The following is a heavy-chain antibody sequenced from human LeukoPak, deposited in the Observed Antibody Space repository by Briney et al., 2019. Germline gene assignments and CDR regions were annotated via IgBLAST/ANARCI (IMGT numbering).Heavy chain of an antibody. Sequence: SETLSLTCTVSGGSISSSSYYWGWIRQPPGKGLEWIGEINHSGSTNYNPSLKSRVTISVDTSKNQFSLKLSSVTAADTAVYYCARGPRPMYNWNPSAFDPWGQGTLVTVSS. J-gene: IGHJ5*02. CDR1: GGSISSSSYY. D-gene: IGHD1-20*01. CDR2: INHSGST. V-gene: IGHV4-39*07. CDR3: ARGPRPMYNWNPSAFDP.